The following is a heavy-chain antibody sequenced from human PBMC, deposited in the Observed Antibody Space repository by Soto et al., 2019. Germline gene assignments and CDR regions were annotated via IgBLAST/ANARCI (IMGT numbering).Heavy chain of an antibody. CDR1: GFTFTTYA. V-gene: IGHV3-23*01. Sequence: EVQLLESGGGLVQPGGSLRLSCTASGFTFTTYAMSWVRQAPGKGLEWLSVISGSGGSTYYADSVKGRFTISRDNSKNALYLEMNATRAENTAVDYGANTTRPSAPSYYYSDTLDVWFEGTTVTISS. J-gene: IGHJ6*02. CDR3: ANTTRPSAPSYYYSDTLDV. D-gene: IGHD1-1*01. CDR2: ISGSGGST.